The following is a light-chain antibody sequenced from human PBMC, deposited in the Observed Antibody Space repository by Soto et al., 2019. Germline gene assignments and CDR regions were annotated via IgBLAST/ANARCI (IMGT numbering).Light chain of an antibody. V-gene: IGKV3-15*01. Sequence: EIVMTQSPATLSVSPGERATLSCRASQSVISQLAWYHQRPGQAPRLLIYGASTRARGIPARFGGSGSGTEFTLTISTLQSEEFAVYYCQQYKDWPYTFGQGTKLEIK. CDR2: GAS. CDR1: QSVISQ. CDR3: QQYKDWPYT. J-gene: IGKJ2*01.